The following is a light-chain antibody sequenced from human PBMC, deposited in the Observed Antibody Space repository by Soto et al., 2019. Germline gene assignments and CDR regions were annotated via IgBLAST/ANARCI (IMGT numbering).Light chain of an antibody. CDR3: QKYNSDPILT. CDR2: AAS. CDR1: QGISNY. V-gene: IGKV1-27*01. Sequence: DIQMTQSPSSLSASVGDRVTITCRASQGISNYLAWYQQKLGKVPKLLIYAASTLQSGVPSRFSGSGSGTDFTLTISSLQPEDVATYYCQKYNSDPILTFGPGTKVDIK. J-gene: IGKJ3*01.